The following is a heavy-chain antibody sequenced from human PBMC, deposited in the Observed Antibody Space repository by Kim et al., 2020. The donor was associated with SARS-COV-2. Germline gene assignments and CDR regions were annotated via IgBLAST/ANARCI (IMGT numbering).Heavy chain of an antibody. CDR1: GFTFSSYE. CDR3: ARDMIAVAVGGGRTGGDY. D-gene: IGHD6-19*01. CDR2: ISSSSSTI. V-gene: IGHV3-48*03. Sequence: GGSLRLSCAASGFTFSSYEMNWVRQAPGKGLEWVSYISSSSSTIYSADSVKGRFTFSRDNAKNSLYLQMNSLSAEDTAVYYCARDMIAVAVGGGRTGGDYWGQGTLVTVSS. J-gene: IGHJ4*02.